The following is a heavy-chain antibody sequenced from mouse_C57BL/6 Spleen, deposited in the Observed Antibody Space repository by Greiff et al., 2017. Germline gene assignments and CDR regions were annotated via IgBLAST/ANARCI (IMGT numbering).Heavy chain of an antibody. CDR2: IYPGSGST. J-gene: IGHJ4*01. V-gene: IGHV1-55*01. D-gene: IGHD2-2*01. Sequence: VQLQESGAELVKPGASVKMSCKASGYTFTSYWITWVKQRPGQGLEWIGDIYPGSGSTNYNEKFKSKATLTVDTSSSTAYMQLSSLTSEDSAVYYCARDGYDVVWYAMDYWGQGTSVTVSS. CDR3: ARDGYDVVWYAMDY. CDR1: GYTFTSYW.